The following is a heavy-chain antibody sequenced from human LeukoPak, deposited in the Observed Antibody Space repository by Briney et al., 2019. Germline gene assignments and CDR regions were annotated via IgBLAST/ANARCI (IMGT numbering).Heavy chain of an antibody. J-gene: IGHJ4*02. V-gene: IGHV3-23*01. CDR3: SRIKYGGNSGYHFDF. Sequence: GGSLELSCFASGFNFNYFAMSWVRQAPGKRLEWVSTIGDSGSAGSYADSVRGRFTISRDNSKNMVYLQMSSLRADDSAVYYCSRIKYGGNSGYHFDFWGQGTLVTVSS. CDR1: GFNFNYFA. D-gene: IGHD4-23*01. CDR2: IGDSGSAG.